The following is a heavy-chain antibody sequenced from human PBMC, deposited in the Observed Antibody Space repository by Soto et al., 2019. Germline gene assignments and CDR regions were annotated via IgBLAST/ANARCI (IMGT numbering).Heavy chain of an antibody. V-gene: IGHV1-18*01. CDR1: GYTFSSYT. CDR2: ISPDDGNT. Sequence: GXSVKVSCKPSGYTFSSYTISWVRQAPGQGLEWLGWISPDDGNTEYEQKFQGRVTMTADTLTNNAYMELRSLKYDDTAVYYCARVEAPFGESLHWGQGTPVTV. CDR3: ARVEAPFGESLH. D-gene: IGHD3-10*01. J-gene: IGHJ4*02.